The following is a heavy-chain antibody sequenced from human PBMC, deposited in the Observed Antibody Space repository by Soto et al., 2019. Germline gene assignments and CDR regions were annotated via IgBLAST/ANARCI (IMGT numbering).Heavy chain of an antibody. CDR2: INPNSGGT. CDR1: GYTFTGYY. CDR3: ARDLALYNPDAFDI. D-gene: IGHD1-20*01. J-gene: IGHJ3*02. V-gene: IGHV1-2*04. Sequence: QVQLVQSGAEVKKPGASVKVSCKASGYTFTGYYIHWVRQAPGQGLEWVGWINPNSGGTKYAQNFQDWVTMTRDTSISTVYMELSRLRSEDTAVYYCARDLALYNPDAFDIWGQGTMVTVSS.